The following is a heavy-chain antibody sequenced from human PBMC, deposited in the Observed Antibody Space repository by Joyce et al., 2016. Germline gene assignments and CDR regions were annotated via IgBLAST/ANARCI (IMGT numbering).Heavy chain of an antibody. CDR2: IRWDGGST. Sequence: EVQLVESGGVVVQPGGSLRLSCAASGFTFDDYTMHWVRQAPGKGLEWVSLIRWDGGSTYYADSVKCRFTISRDNSKNSLYLQMNSLRTEDTALYYCAKDRGGFGVVISSYLDYWGQGTLVTVSS. CDR1: GFTFDDYT. D-gene: IGHD3-3*01. J-gene: IGHJ4*02. CDR3: AKDRGGFGVVISSYLDY. V-gene: IGHV3-43*01.